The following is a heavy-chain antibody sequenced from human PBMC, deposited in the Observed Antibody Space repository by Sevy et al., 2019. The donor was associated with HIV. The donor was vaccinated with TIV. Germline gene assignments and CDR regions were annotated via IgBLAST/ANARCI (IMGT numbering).Heavy chain of an antibody. CDR3: AREGSRYCSGGSCPRWFDP. J-gene: IGHJ5*02. Sequence: SETLSLTCTVSGGSVSSGSYYWSWIRQPPGKGLEWIGYIYYSGSTNYNPSLKSRVTISVDTSKNQFSLKLSSVTAADTAVYYCAREGSRYCSGGSCPRWFDPWGQGTLVTVSS. CDR1: GGSVSSGSYY. CDR2: IYYSGST. V-gene: IGHV4-61*01. D-gene: IGHD2-15*01.